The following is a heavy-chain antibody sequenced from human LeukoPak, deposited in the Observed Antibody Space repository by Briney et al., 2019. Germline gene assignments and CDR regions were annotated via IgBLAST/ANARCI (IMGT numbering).Heavy chain of an antibody. CDR3: ARHASVDGNWPRPLDY. Sequence: PSETLSLTCTVSGGSISSSPYYWGWIRQPPGKGLEWIGNIYYSGSTYYNPSLKTRVTISVDTSKNQFSLKLTSVTAADTAVYYCARHASVDGNWPRPLDYWGQGSLVTVSS. CDR2: IYYSGST. J-gene: IGHJ4*02. CDR1: GGSISSSPYY. V-gene: IGHV4-39*01. D-gene: IGHD6-19*01.